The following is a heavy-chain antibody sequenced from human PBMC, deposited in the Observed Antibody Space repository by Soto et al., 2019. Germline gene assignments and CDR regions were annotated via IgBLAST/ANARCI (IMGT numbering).Heavy chain of an antibody. CDR2: ISAYNGNT. CDR1: GYTFTSYG. V-gene: IGHV1-18*01. CDR3: ARPLRTPKRWLQLSPGSGMDV. D-gene: IGHD5-12*01. J-gene: IGHJ6*02. Sequence: QVQLVQSGAEVKKPGASVKVSCKASGYTFTSYGISWVRQAPGQGLEWMGWISAYNGNTNYAQKLQGRVTMTTDTSTSTAYMELRSLRSDDTAVYYCARPLRTPKRWLQLSPGSGMDVWGQGTTVTVSS.